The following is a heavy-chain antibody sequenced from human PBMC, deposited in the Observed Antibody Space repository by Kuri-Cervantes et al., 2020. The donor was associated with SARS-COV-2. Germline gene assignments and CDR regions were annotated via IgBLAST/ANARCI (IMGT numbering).Heavy chain of an antibody. V-gene: IGHV4-39*07. Sequence: SEPLSLPCTVSGGPISSSSYYWGWSRQPPGKGRGWVGGIYYSGSTYYTPSLKSRVTISVDTSKNQFSLKLSSVTAADTAVYYCARARPGPEDSSCYYGLFDYWGQGTLVTVSS. D-gene: IGHD3-22*01. CDR2: IYYSGST. CDR1: GGPISSSSYY. CDR3: ARARPGPEDSSCYYGLFDY. J-gene: IGHJ4*02.